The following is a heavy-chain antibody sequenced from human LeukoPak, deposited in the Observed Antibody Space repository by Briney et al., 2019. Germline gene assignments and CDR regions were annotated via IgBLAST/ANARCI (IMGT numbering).Heavy chain of an antibody. Sequence: SETLSLTCTVSGGSISSGDYYWNWIRQHPEKSLEWIGYIFYSGSAYCNPSLKSRVTISVDTSKNQFSLKLSSVTAADTAVCYCARGSTLIRGFDYWGQGTLVTVSS. CDR3: ARGSTLIRGFDY. J-gene: IGHJ4*02. CDR1: GGSISSGDYY. CDR2: IFYSGSA. V-gene: IGHV4-31*03. D-gene: IGHD3-10*01.